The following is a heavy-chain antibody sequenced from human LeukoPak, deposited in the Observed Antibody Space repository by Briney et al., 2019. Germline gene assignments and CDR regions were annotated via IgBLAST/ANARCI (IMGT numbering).Heavy chain of an antibody. J-gene: IGHJ3*02. V-gene: IGHV4-59*01. Sequence: ETSETLSLTCTVSGGSISGFYWGWIRQPPGKGLEWIGFIYYSGRTGYNPSLKSRVTISVDTSKHQFSMKLKSVTAADTAVYFCARGRWLPNAFDIWGQGTMVTVFS. CDR3: ARGRWLPNAFDI. CDR2: IYYSGRT. D-gene: IGHD5-24*01. CDR1: GGSISGFY.